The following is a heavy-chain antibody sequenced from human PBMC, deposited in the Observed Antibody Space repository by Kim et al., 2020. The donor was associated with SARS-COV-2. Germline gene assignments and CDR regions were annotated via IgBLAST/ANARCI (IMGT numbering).Heavy chain of an antibody. J-gene: IGHJ5*02. CDR2: IYYSGST. V-gene: IGHV4-59*13. D-gene: IGHD3-10*01. Sequence: SETLSLTCTVSGGSISSYYWSWIRQPPGKGLEWIGYIYYSGSTNYNPSLKSRVTISVDTSKNQFSLKLSSVTAADTAVYYCARDVIAWGSGSYYNWRFDPWGQGTLVTVSS. CDR1: GGSISSYY. CDR3: ARDVIAWGSGSYYNWRFDP.